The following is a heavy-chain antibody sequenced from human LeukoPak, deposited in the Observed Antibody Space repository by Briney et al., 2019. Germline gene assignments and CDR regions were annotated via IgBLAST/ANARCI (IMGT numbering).Heavy chain of an antibody. D-gene: IGHD3-3*01. Sequence: ASVKVSCKASGGTFSSYAISWARQAPGQGLEWMGGIIPIFGTANYAQKFQGRVTITADESTSTAYMELSSLRSEDTAVYYCAREYEDWFDPWGQGTLVTVSS. CDR3: AREYEDWFDP. CDR2: IIPIFGTA. CDR1: GGTFSSYA. J-gene: IGHJ5*02. V-gene: IGHV1-69*13.